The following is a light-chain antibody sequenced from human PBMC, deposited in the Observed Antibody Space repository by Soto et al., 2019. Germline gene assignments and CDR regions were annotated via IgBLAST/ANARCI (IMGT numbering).Light chain of an antibody. CDR2: XXX. CDR1: ESVSSSC. CDR3: HQYGSSPWT. V-gene: IGKV3-20*01. Sequence: EIVLTESPGTLYLSPGERATLSCRASESVSSSCVAWYEQGPGXXXTXXXXXXXXRXTGIPDRFSGGGSGTDFTLTISRLEPEDFAVYYCHQYGSSPWTFGQGSKVDIK. J-gene: IGKJ1*01.